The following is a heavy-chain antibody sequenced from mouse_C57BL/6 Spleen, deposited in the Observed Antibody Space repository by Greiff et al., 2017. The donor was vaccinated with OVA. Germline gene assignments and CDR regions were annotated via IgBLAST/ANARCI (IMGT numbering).Heavy chain of an antibody. CDR2: INPNNGGT. V-gene: IGHV1-26*01. D-gene: IGHD3-3*01. J-gene: IGHJ4*01. CDR3: ARGDRAYAMDY. CDR1: GYTFTDYY. Sequence: EVQLQQSGPELVKPGASVKISCKASGYTFTDYYMNWVKQSHGKSLEWIGDINPNNGGTSYNQKFKGKATLTVDKSSSTAYMELRSLTSEDSAVYYCARGDRAYAMDYWGQGTSVTVSS.